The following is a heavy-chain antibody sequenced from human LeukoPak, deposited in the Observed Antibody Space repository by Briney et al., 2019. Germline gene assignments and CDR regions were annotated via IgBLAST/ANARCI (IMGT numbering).Heavy chain of an antibody. CDR2: IYYSGTK. CDR3: ARVSQLRYLWNFFDY. CDR1: GDSMSSYY. V-gene: IGHV4-59*01. D-gene: IGHD1-26*01. J-gene: IGHJ4*02. Sequence: SEPLSLTCTVSGDSMSSYYGICIRQPPGKGLEWGGYIYYSGTKNYTPSLKGRFTMSVDASKNQFSLKLSSVTAADTAVYYCARVSQLRYLWNFFDYWGQGTLVTVSS.